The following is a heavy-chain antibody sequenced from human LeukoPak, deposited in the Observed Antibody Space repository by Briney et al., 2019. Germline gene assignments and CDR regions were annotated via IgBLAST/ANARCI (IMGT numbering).Heavy chain of an antibody. CDR1: S. CDR3: ARSVRYQLLYWFDH. CDR2: TSSSSSYI. V-gene: IGHV3-21*04. Sequence: SMXWVRQAPGKGLEWVSSTSSSSSYIYYADSVKGRFTISRDNAKNSLYLQMNSLRAEDTALYYCARSVRYQLLYWFDHWGQGTLVTVPS. J-gene: IGHJ5*02. D-gene: IGHD2-2*01.